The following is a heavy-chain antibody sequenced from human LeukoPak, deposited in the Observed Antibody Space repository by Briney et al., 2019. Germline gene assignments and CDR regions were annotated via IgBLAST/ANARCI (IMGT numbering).Heavy chain of an antibody. D-gene: IGHD3-22*01. Sequence: ASVKVSCKASGGTFSSYAISWVRQAPGQGLEWMGGIIPMFGTANYAQKFQGRVTITTDESTSTAYMELSSLRSEDTAVYYCARGMYYYDSSGYSHYWGQGTLVTVSS. CDR1: GGTFSSYA. CDR2: IIPMFGTA. J-gene: IGHJ4*02. CDR3: ARGMYYYDSSGYSHY. V-gene: IGHV1-69*05.